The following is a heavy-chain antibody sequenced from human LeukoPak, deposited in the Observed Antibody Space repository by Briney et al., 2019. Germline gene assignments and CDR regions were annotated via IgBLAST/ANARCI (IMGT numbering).Heavy chain of an antibody. V-gene: IGHV4-39*01. CDR2: IYYSGST. D-gene: IGHD2-2*02. CDR1: GGSISSSSYY. CDR3: ARPAAYCSSTSCYKGSVDY. Sequence: SETLSLTCTVSGGSISSSSYYWGWIRQPPGKGLEWIGSIYYSGSTYYNPSLKSRVTISVDTSKNQFSLKLSSVTAADTAVYYCARPAAYCSSTSCYKGSVDYWGQGTLVTVSS. J-gene: IGHJ4*02.